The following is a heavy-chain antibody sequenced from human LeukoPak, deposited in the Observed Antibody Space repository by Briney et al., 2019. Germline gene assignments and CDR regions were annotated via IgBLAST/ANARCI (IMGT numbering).Heavy chain of an antibody. V-gene: IGHV1-8*01. CDR2: MDPNSGNT. D-gene: IGHD2-2*01. CDR1: GYTFTGYD. J-gene: IGHJ3*02. Sequence: ASVKVSCKASGYTFTGYDINWVRQATGQGLEWMGWMDPNSGNTGYAQKFQGRVAMTRNTSISTAYMELSSLRSEDTAVYYCAREVPAAPDAFDIWGQGTMVTVSS. CDR3: AREVPAAPDAFDI.